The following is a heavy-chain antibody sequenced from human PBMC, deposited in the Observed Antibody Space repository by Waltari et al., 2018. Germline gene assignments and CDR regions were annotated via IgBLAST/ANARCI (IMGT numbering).Heavy chain of an antibody. CDR1: GGSVSGGDYF. Sequence: QVQLQESGPGLVKPSQTLSVMCSFYGGSVSGGDYFWTWLRQPPGKAPEWIGYIYHTGSTYYNPSLRSRVSISLAASKTQFSLTLNSVTAADTAVYYCAREGSYYAFDIWGPGTLVTVS. D-gene: IGHD2-21*01. J-gene: IGHJ3*02. CDR2: IYHTGST. V-gene: IGHV4-30-4*01. CDR3: AREGSYYAFDI.